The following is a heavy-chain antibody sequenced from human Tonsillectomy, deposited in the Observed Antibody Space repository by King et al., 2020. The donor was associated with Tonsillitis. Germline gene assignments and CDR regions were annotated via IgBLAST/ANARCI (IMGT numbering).Heavy chain of an antibody. J-gene: IGHJ4*02. D-gene: IGHD3-10*01. V-gene: IGHV4-39*01. Sequence: QLQESGPGLVKPSETLSLTCTVSGGSISSSSYYWGWIRQPPGKGLEWIGSIYYSGSTYYNPSLKSRVTISVDTSKNQFSLKLSSVTAADTAVYYCARGEELWFGELLCYFDYWGQGTLVTVSS. CDR1: GGSISSSSYY. CDR2: IYYSGST. CDR3: ARGEELWFGELLCYFDY.